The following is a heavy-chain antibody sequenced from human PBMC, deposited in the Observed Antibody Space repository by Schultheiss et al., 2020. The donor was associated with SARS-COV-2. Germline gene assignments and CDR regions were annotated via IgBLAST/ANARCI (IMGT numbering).Heavy chain of an antibody. CDR1: GFTFSDYY. Sequence: GGSLRLYCAASGFTFSDYYMSWIRQAPGKGLEWVSYISSSGSTIYYADSVKGRFTIPRDNAKNSLYLQMNSLRAEDTAVYYCARHQWELLQAYAFDIWGQGTMGTVSS. CDR2: ISSSGSTI. J-gene: IGHJ3*02. CDR3: ARHQWELLQAYAFDI. V-gene: IGHV3-11*04. D-gene: IGHD1-26*01.